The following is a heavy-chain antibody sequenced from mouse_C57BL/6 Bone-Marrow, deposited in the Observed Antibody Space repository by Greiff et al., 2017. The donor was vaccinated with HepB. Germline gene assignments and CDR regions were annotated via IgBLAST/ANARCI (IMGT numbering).Heavy chain of an antibody. CDR3: AREGYYDYYYFDY. J-gene: IGHJ2*01. CDR2: INPYNGGT. V-gene: IGHV1-19*01. Sequence: EVQLQQSGPVLVKPGASVKMSCKASGYTFTDYYMNWVKQSHGKSLEWIGVINPYNGGTSYNQKFKGKATFTVDKSSSTAYMELNSLTSEDSAVYYCAREGYYDYYYFDYWGQGTTLTVSS. D-gene: IGHD2-4*01. CDR1: GYTFTDYY.